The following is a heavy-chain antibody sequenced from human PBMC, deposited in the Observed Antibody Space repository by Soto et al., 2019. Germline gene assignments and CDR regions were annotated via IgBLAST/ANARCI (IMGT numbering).Heavy chain of an antibody. CDR1: GGSISSYY. CDR3: ARDRPRGSGSYVPYYYYGMDV. J-gene: IGHJ6*02. V-gene: IGHV4-59*01. Sequence: QVQLQESGPGLVKPSETLSLTCTVSGGSISSYYWSWIRQPPGKGLEWIGYIYYSGSTYYNPSLKSRVTISVDTSKNQFSLKLSSVTAADTAVYYCARDRPRGSGSYVPYYYYGMDVWGQGTTVTVSS. D-gene: IGHD3-10*01. CDR2: IYYSGST.